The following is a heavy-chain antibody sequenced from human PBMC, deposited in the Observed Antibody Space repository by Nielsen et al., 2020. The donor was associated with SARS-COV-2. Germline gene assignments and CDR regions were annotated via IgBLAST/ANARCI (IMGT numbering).Heavy chain of an antibody. CDR2: IYPGDSDT. V-gene: IGHV5-51*01. CDR3: ARSSGSYYNSDWFDP. D-gene: IGHD3-10*01. J-gene: IGHJ5*02. Sequence: VRQMPGKGLEWMGIIYPGDSDTRYSPSFQGQVTISADKSISTAYLQWSSLKASDTAMYYCARSSGSYYNSDWFDPWGQGTLVTVSS.